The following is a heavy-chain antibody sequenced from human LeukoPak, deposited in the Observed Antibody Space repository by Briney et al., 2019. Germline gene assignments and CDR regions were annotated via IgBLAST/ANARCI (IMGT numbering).Heavy chain of an antibody. J-gene: IGHJ4*02. Sequence: KASQTLSLTCTVSGGSISSGGYYWSWIRQHPGKGLEWIGYIYYSGSTYYNPSLKSRVTISVDTSKNQFSLKLSSVTAADTAVYCCARGDYGGNEYYFDYWGQGTLVTVSS. D-gene: IGHD4-23*01. CDR1: GGSISSGGYY. CDR2: IYYSGST. V-gene: IGHV4-31*03. CDR3: ARGDYGGNEYYFDY.